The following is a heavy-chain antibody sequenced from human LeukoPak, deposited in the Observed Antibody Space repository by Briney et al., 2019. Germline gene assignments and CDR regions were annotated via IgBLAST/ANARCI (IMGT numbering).Heavy chain of an antibody. CDR1: GYTFINYY. Sequence: ASVKVSCKASGYTFINYYMYWVRQAPGQGLEWMGVINPTDGTTSYAQKFQGRVTMTRDMSTGTLYMDLSSLRSEDTAVYFCARVQGGTYYGDCWGQGTLVAVSS. CDR3: ARVQGGTYYGDC. D-gene: IGHD1-26*01. CDR2: INPTDGTT. J-gene: IGHJ4*02. V-gene: IGHV1-46*01.